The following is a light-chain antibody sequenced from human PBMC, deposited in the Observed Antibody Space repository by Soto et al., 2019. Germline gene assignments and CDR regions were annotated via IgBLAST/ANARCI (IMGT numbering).Light chain of an antibody. V-gene: IGKV1-27*01. CDR1: QGISNY. Sequence: DIRMTQSLSSLSASVGDRVTSTCRASQGISNYLAWYQQKPGKVPKLLIYPASTLQSGVPSRFSGSGSGTDFTLTIRSLQPEDVATYYCQKYNSAPWTFGQGTKVEIK. J-gene: IGKJ1*01. CDR3: QKYNSAPWT. CDR2: PAS.